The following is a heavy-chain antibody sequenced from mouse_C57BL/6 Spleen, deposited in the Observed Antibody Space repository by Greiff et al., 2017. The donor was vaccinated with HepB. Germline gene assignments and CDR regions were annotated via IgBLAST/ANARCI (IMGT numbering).Heavy chain of an antibody. CDR1: GFTFSSYA. Sequence: DVMLVESGEGLVKPGGSLKLSCAASGFTFSSYAMSWVRQTPEKRLEWVAYISSGGDYIYYADTVKGRFTISRDNARNPLYLQMSSRKSEDTAIYYCTRDQGSGYYGEAWFAYWGQGTLVTVSA. J-gene: IGHJ3*01. CDR3: TRDQGSGYYGEAWFAY. D-gene: IGHD2-13*01. V-gene: IGHV5-9-1*02. CDR2: ISSGGDYI.